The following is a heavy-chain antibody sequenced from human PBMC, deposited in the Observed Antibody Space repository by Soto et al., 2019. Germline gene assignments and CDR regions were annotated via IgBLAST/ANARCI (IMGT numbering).Heavy chain of an antibody. CDR3: ARDYGDYTAYDY. V-gene: IGHV4-39*01. J-gene: IGHJ4*02. Sequence: SETLSLTCTVSGGSISSSSYYWGWIRQPPGKGLEWIGSIYYSGSTYYNPSLKSRVTISVDTSKNQFSLKLSSVTAADTAVYYRARDYGDYTAYDYWGQGTLVTVSS. CDR2: IYYSGST. D-gene: IGHD4-17*01. CDR1: GGSISSSSYY.